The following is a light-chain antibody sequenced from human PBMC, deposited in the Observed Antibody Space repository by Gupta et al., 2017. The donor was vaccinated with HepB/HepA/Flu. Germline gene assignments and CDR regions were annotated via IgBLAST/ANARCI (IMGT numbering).Light chain of an antibody. CDR2: LGS. J-gene: IGKJ2*01. CDR1: QSILHSNGNNY. V-gene: IGKV2-28*01. Sequence: VMTRSRLSPPVTPGEPASISSRSSQSILHSNGNNYLAWYQQKPGQPPQLLIYLGSSRASGVPDRFSGSGSDTDFTLKISRVEAEDVGVYYCMQALQTPYTFGQGTKLEIK. CDR3: MQALQTPYT.